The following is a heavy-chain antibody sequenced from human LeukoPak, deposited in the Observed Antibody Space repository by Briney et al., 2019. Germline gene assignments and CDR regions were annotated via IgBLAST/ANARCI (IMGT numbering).Heavy chain of an antibody. Sequence: PSETLSLTCAVYGGSFSGYYWSWIRQPPGKGLEWIGEINHSGSTNYNPSLKSRVTISVDTSKNQFSLKLSSVTAADTAVYYCAGAVAGTNYYYMDVWGKGTTVTISS. CDR1: GGSFSGYY. CDR3: AGAVAGTNYYYMDV. D-gene: IGHD6-19*01. CDR2: INHSGST. J-gene: IGHJ6*03. V-gene: IGHV4-34*01.